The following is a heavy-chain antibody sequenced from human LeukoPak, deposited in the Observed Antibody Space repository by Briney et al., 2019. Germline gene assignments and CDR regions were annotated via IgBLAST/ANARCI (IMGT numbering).Heavy chain of an antibody. J-gene: IGHJ5*02. D-gene: IGHD6-19*01. Sequence: SETLSLTCTVSGGSISSYYWSWIRQPPGKGLEWIGFIFYSGTTNYNPSLKSRVTISVDTSKNQFSLKLSSVTAADTAVYYCARGRSSGWGRWFDPWGQGTLVTVSS. V-gene: IGHV4-59*01. CDR3: ARGRSSGWGRWFDP. CDR1: GGSISSYY. CDR2: IFYSGTT.